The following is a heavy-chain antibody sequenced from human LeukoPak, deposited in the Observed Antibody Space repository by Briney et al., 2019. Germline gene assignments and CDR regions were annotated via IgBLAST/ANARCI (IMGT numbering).Heavy chain of an antibody. J-gene: IGHJ4*02. CDR2: INHSGST. CDR3: ARLLATRIDY. D-gene: IGHD2-15*01. V-gene: IGHV4-34*01. CDR1: GGSFSGYY. Sequence: SETLSLTCAVYGGSFSGYYWSWIRQPPGKGLEWIGEINHSGSTNYNPSLKSRVTTSVDTSKNQFSLKLSSVTAADTAVYYCARLLATRIDYWGQGTLVTVSS.